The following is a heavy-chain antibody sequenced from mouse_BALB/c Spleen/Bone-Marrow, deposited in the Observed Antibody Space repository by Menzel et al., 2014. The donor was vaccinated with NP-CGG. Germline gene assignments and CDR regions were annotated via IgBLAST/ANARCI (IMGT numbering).Heavy chain of an antibody. CDR3: ESRGEYFDV. CDR2: IYPYNGVS. V-gene: IGHV1-31*01. J-gene: IGHJ1*01. Sequence: VQLQQSGPELVKPGASVKISCKASGYSFTGYYMHWAKQSHGNSLDWIGYIYPYNGVSSYNQKFKGKATLTVDKSSSTAYMELRSLTSDDSASYYGESRGEYFDVWGAGTTVTVSS. CDR1: GYSFTGYY.